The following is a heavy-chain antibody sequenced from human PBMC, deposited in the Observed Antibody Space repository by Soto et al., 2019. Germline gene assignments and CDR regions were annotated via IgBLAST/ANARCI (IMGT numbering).Heavy chain of an antibody. D-gene: IGHD2-15*01. CDR1: GFTFSSYS. J-gene: IGHJ5*02. Sequence: GFLKLSCASSGFTFSSYSMNWVRQAPGKGLEWVSYISSSSSTIYYADSVKGRFTISRDNAKNSLYLQMNSLRDEDTAVYYCARIVADPYNWFDPWGQGTLVTVSS. CDR3: ARIVADPYNWFDP. CDR2: ISSSSSTI. V-gene: IGHV3-48*02.